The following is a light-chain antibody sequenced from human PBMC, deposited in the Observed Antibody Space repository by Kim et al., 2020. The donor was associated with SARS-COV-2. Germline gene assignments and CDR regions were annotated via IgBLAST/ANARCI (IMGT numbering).Light chain of an antibody. CDR1: QSIGSW. V-gene: IGKV1-5*03. J-gene: IGKJ2*01. CDR2: KAS. CDR3: QQYNSYHYT. Sequence: DIQMTQSPSTLSASVGGRVTITCRGSQSIGSWLAWYQQKPGKAPKLLIYKASSLESGVPSRFSGSGSGTEFTLTISSLQPDDFATYYCQQYNSYHYTFGQGTKVDIK.